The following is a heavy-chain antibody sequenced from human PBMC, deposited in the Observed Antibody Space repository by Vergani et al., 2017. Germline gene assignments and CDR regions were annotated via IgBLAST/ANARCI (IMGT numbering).Heavy chain of an antibody. D-gene: IGHD2-2*01. CDR3: ARAGEGYCSSTTCFFYYMDV. CDR2: IFPIYGIA. CDR1: GGTFGTYG. V-gene: IGHV1-69*01. J-gene: IGHJ6*03. Sequence: QVQLVQSGAEVKKPGSSVKVSCKASGGTFGTYGFNWVRQAPGQGLEWVGGIFPIYGIANYGRKFQGSVPITADEATSTLYMELGGLRSDDTAVYYCARAGEGYCSSTTCFFYYMDVWGKGTTVTVSS.